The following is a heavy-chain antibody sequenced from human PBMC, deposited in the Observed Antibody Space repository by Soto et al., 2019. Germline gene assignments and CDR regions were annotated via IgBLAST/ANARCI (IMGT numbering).Heavy chain of an antibody. J-gene: IGHJ6*02. V-gene: IGHV3-33*06. CDR2: IWYDGSNK. CDR1: GFTFSSYG. D-gene: IGHD4-17*01. Sequence: QVQLVESGGGVVQPGRSLRLSCAASGFTFSSYGMHWVRQAPGKGLEWVAVIWYDGSNKYYADSVKGRFTISRDNSKNTLYLQMNSLRAEDTAVYYCEKGDYGHYYYYGMDVWGQGTTVTVSS. CDR3: EKGDYGHYYYYGMDV.